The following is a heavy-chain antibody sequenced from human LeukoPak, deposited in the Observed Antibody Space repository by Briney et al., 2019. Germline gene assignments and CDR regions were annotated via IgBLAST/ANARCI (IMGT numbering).Heavy chain of an antibody. CDR3: AKDGAPEVGSGWYYFDY. D-gene: IGHD6-19*01. CDR1: GGTFSSYA. V-gene: IGHV1-69*04. J-gene: IGHJ4*02. Sequence: SVKVSCKASGGTFSSYAISWVRQAPGQGLEWMGRIIPILAKANYAQKFQGRVIVTADKSTNTAYMELNSLRSEDTAVYYCAKDGAPEVGSGWYYFDYWGQGTLVTVSS. CDR2: IIPILAKA.